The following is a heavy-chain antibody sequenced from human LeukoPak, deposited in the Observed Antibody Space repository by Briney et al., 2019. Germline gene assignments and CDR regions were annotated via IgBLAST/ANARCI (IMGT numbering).Heavy chain of an antibody. D-gene: IGHD3-10*01. V-gene: IGHV3-13*01. CDR1: GFTFSSYD. CDR2: IGTAGDT. CDR3: ARGHFYGSTHAFDI. Sequence: GGSLRLSCAASGFTFSSYDMHGVRQATGKGLEWVSAIGTAGDTYYPGSVKGRFTISRENAKNSLYLQMNSLRAGDTAVYYCARGHFYGSTHAFDIWGQGTMVTVSS. J-gene: IGHJ3*02.